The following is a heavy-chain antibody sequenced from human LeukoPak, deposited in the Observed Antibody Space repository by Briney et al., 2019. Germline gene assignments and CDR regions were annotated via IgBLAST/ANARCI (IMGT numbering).Heavy chain of an antibody. CDR2: ISYDGSNK. J-gene: IGHJ4*02. V-gene: IGHV3-30-3*01. CDR1: GFTFSSYA. CDR3: ARSDFWSGYGTTPFDY. Sequence: GGSLRLSCAASGFTFSSYAMHWVRQAPGKGLEWVAVISYDGSNKYYADSVKGRLTIPRDNSKNTLYLQMNSLRAEDTAVYYCARSDFWSGYGTTPFDYWGQGTLVTVSS. D-gene: IGHD3-3*01.